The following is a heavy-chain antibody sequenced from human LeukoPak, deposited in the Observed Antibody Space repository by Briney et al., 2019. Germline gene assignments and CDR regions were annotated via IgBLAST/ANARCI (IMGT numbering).Heavy chain of an antibody. J-gene: IGHJ4*02. CDR3: ARHGPLYDIWSAQFYFDY. CDR2: IYFSGTT. Sequence: SETLSLTCTVSGDSISTYYWSWIRQPPGKRLEWIEYIYFSGTTNYNPSLKSRVTISVDTSKNQFSLRLSSVTAADTALYYCARHGPLYDIWSAQFYFDYWGQGTLVTVSS. D-gene: IGHD3-3*01. CDR1: GDSISTYY. V-gene: IGHV4-59*08.